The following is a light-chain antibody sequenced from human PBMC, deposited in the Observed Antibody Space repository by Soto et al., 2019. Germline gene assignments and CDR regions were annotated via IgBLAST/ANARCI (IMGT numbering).Light chain of an antibody. V-gene: IGKV3-20*01. CDR3: QQYGSSPWT. CDR1: QSVNTN. J-gene: IGKJ1*01. CDR2: GAS. Sequence: EVLLTQSPATLSVSPGERATFSFRASQSVNTNLAWYQLKPGQAPRLLVYGASIRATGIPVRFSGSGSGTDFTLTISRLEPEDFAVYYCQQYGSSPWTFGQGTKVDIK.